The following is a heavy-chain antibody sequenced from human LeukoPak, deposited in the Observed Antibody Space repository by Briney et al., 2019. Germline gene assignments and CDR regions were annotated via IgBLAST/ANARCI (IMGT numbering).Heavy chain of an antibody. CDR1: GFTFSRYG. Sequence: GGSLRLSCGASGFTFSRYGMHWVRQAPGKGLEWVTYIRKDGSDKYYADSVKGRFTISRDSSKNMVYLQMNSLRAEDTGIYYCAKDSSGAFDYWGQGTLVSVSS. CDR2: IRKDGSDK. D-gene: IGHD6-25*01. J-gene: IGHJ4*02. V-gene: IGHV3-30*02. CDR3: AKDSSGAFDY.